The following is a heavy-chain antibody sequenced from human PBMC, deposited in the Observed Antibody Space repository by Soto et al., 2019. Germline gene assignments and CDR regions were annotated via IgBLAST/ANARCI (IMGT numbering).Heavy chain of an antibody. CDR2: IYFSGST. J-gene: IGHJ5*02. Sequence: PSETLSLTCTVSGGSITSGAYYWTWIRQPPGKGLEWIGYIYFSGSTYYNPSFQSRLTISVDTSKNQFSLKLNSVTAADTAVYYCARGSFSSTSSWFDPWGQGTLVPVSP. CDR3: ARGSFSSTSSWFDP. D-gene: IGHD6-6*01. CDR1: GGSITSGAYY. V-gene: IGHV4-31*03.